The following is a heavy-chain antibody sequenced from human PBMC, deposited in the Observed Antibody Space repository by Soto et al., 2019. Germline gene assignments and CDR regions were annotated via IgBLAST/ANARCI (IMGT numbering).Heavy chain of an antibody. Sequence: GGSLRLSCAASGFTFSSHAMGWLRQAPGTGPEWVAFVDGSGYDTSYADSVKGRFTISGDNSKNTLYLQMNSLRAEDTAVYYCAKDRYYYDSSGYYPNYFDNWGQGTLVTVSS. V-gene: IGHV3-23*01. CDR2: VDGSGYDT. J-gene: IGHJ4*02. D-gene: IGHD3-22*01. CDR3: AKDRYYYDSSGYYPNYFDN. CDR1: GFTFSSHA.